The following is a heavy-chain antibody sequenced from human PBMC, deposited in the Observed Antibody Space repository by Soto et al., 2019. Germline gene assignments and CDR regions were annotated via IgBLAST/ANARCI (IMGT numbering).Heavy chain of an antibody. Sequence: GGSLRLSCSATGFSSTNHPIYRLRQAPGKGLEWVSSISGGGGDTYYADSVKGRFSISRDTSENTLYLQMNSLRAEDTAAYYCAKSRGLYWSAIDSDTWGQGNLLTVSS. CDR3: AKSRGLYWSAIDSDT. D-gene: IGHD3-3*01. CDR2: ISGGGGDT. V-gene: IGHV3-23*01. CDR1: GFSSTNHP. J-gene: IGHJ5*02.